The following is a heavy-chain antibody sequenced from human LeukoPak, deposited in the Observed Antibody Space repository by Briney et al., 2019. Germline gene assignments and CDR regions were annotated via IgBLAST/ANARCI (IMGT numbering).Heavy chain of an antibody. D-gene: IGHD3-22*01. Sequence: SETLSLTCSVSGATMYDNYWSWIRQPPGKGLEWLGYIYTYDRERTSYNPSLKSRITISLDTSNRQFSLRLISVTAAATAVYFCARQKSYYDSNGYWQDLGFFDYWGQGALVTVSS. CDR1: GATMYDNY. J-gene: IGHJ4*02. CDR2: IYTYDRERT. CDR3: ARQKSYYDSNGYWQDLGFFDY. V-gene: IGHV4-4*09.